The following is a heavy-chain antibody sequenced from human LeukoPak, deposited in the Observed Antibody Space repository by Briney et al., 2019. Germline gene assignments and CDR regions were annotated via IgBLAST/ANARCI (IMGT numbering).Heavy chain of an antibody. CDR3: AKDAARLAIFGVVTGRAFDI. D-gene: IGHD3-3*01. CDR2: ISGSGGST. Sequence: GGSLGLSCAASGFTFSSYAMSWVRQAPGKGLEWVSAISGSGGSTYYADSVKGRFTISRDNSKNTLYLQMNSLRAEDTAVYYCAKDAARLAIFGVVTGRAFDIWGQGTMVTVSS. J-gene: IGHJ3*02. CDR1: GFTFSSYA. V-gene: IGHV3-23*01.